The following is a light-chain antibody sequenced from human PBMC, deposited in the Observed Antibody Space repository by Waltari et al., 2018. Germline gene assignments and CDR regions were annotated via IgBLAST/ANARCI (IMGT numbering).Light chain of an antibody. CDR2: DAS. V-gene: IGKV3-11*01. J-gene: IGKJ2*01. CDR1: QSVSSY. CDR3: QQRSNWRHT. Sequence: EIVLTQSPATLSLSPGERATLSCRASQSVSSYLAWYHQKPGQAPRFLIYDASNRATGIPARFSGSGSGTDFTLTISSLEPEDFAVYYCQQRSNWRHTFGQGTKLEIK.